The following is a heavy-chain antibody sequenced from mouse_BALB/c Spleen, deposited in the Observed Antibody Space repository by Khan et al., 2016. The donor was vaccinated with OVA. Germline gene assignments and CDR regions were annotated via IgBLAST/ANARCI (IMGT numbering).Heavy chain of an antibody. CDR1: GYAFSSYW. CDR3: AGAYGYWYFDV. V-gene: IGHV1-80*01. CDR2: IYPGDGGT. Sequence: QVQLQQSGAELVRPGSSVKISCKASGYAFSSYWMNWMKQRPGQGLEWIGQIYPGDGGTNDNGKFEGKATLTADKSSSTAYLQLSSLTSEDSAVYCCAGAYGYWYFDVWGAGTTVTVSS. D-gene: IGHD1-1*01. J-gene: IGHJ1*01.